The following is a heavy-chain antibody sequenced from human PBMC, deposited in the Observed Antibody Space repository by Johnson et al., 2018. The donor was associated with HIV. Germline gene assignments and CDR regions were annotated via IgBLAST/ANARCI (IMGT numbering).Heavy chain of an antibody. Sequence: VQLVESGGGLVQPGGSLRLSCAASGFTFSSYAMSWVRQAPGKGLEWVSTISGSGGSTYYADSVKGRLTISRDNPKNTLFLQMNSLKTEDTAVYFCSTDQAGDYVWGSYRYAFDFWGQGTMVTVSS. CDR2: ISGSGGST. V-gene: IGHV3-23*04. CDR1: GFTFSSYA. D-gene: IGHD3-16*02. J-gene: IGHJ3*01. CDR3: STDQAGDYVWGSYRYAFDF.